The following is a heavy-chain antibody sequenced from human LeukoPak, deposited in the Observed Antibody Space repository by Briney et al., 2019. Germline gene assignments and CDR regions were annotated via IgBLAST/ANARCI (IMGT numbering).Heavy chain of an antibody. CDR2: IIPIFGTA. V-gene: IGHV1-69*06. Sequence: ASVKVSCKASGYTFTGYYMHWVRQAPGQGLEWMGGIIPIFGTANYAQKFQGRVTITADKSTSTAYMELSSLRSEDTAVYYCAREQRWLQLGYFDYWGQGTLVTVSS. D-gene: IGHD5-24*01. CDR1: GYTFTGYY. CDR3: AREQRWLQLGYFDY. J-gene: IGHJ4*02.